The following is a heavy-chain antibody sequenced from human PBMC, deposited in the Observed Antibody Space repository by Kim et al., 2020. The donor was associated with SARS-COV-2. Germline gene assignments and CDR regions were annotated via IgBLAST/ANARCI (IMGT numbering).Heavy chain of an antibody. CDR1: GFTFSSYS. CDR2: ISSSSSYI. CDR3: ARDIRAGGAFDI. J-gene: IGHJ3*02. Sequence: GGSLRLSCAASGFTFSSYSMNWVRQAPGKGLEWVSSISSSSSYIYYADSVKDRFTISRDNAKNSLYLQMNSLRAEDTAVYYCARDIRAGGAFDIWGQGTMVTVSS. D-gene: IGHD3-16*01. V-gene: IGHV3-21*04.